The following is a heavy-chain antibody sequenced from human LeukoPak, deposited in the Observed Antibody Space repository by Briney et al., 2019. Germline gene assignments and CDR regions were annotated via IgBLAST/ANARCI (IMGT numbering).Heavy chain of an antibody. J-gene: IGHJ4*02. CDR3: ARGFRPSMVRGVPPVYYFDY. V-gene: IGHV3-7*01. Sequence: GGSLRLSCAASGFTFSSYWMSWVRQAPGKGLEWVANIKQDGSEKYYVDSVKGRFTISRDNAKNSLYLQMNSLRAEDTAVYYCARGFRPSMVRGVPPVYYFDYWGQGTLVTVSS. CDR1: GFTFSSYW. CDR2: IKQDGSEK. D-gene: IGHD3-10*01.